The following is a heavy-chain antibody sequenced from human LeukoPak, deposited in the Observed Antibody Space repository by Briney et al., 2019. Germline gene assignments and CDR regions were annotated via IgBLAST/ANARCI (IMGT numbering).Heavy chain of an antibody. CDR1: GYIFINYG. CDR2: ISAYNGNT. J-gene: IGHJ4*02. V-gene: IGHV1-18*01. Sequence: ASVKVSCKPSGYIFINYGISWVRQAPGQGLEWMGWISAYNGNTNYAQKFQGRVTMTSNTSISTAYMELSSLRSEDTAMYYCARAYYGSESYYTFDYWGQGTLVTVSS. CDR3: ARAYYGSESYYTFDY. D-gene: IGHD3-10*01.